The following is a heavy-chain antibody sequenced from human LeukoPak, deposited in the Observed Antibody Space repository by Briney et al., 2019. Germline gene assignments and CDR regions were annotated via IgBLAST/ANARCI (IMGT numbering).Heavy chain of an antibody. V-gene: IGHV3-74*01. Sequence: GGSLRLSCAASGFTFSNYWLTWVRQAPGKGLVWVSCIKSDGSSTSIADSAKGRFTISRDNAKNTVYLQMNSLRAEDTAVYYCVRDNRSYNFDYWGQGTLVTVSS. CDR2: IKSDGSST. CDR1: GFTFSNYW. CDR3: VRDNRSYNFDY. D-gene: IGHD1-26*01. J-gene: IGHJ4*02.